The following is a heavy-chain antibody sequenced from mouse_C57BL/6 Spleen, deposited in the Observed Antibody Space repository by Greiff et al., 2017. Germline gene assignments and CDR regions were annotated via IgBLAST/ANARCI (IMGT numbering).Heavy chain of an antibody. CDR1: GYTFTDYY. D-gene: IGHD2-2*01. CDR3: AREGDLLLFYYFDY. Sequence: QVQLKQSGAELVRPGASVKLSCKASGYTFTDYYINWVKQRPGQGLEWIARLYPGSGNTYYNEKFKGKATLTAEKSSSTAYMQLSSLTSEDSAVYFCAREGDLLLFYYFDYWGQGTTLTVSS. V-gene: IGHV1-76*01. CDR2: LYPGSGNT. J-gene: IGHJ2*01.